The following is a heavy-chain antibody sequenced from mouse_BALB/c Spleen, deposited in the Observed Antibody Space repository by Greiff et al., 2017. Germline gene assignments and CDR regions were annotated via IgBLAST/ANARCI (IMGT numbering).Heavy chain of an antibody. D-gene: IGHD1-1*01. V-gene: IGHV5-4*02. J-gene: IGHJ4*01. CDR2: ISDGGSYT. Sequence: EVKLMESGGGLVKPGGSLKLSCAASGFTFSDYYMYWVRQTPEKRLEWVATISDGGSYTYYPDSVKGRFTISRDNAKNNLYLQMSSLKSEDTAMYYCARELRGGYAMDDWGQGASVTVSS. CDR1: GFTFSDYY. CDR3: ARELRGGYAMDD.